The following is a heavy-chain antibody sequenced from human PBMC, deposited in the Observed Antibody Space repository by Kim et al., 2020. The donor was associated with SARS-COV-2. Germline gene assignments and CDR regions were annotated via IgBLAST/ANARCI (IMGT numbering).Heavy chain of an antibody. CDR1: GFTFSSYA. J-gene: IGHJ4*02. CDR2: ISYDGSNK. D-gene: IGHD1-26*01. V-gene: IGHV3-30*04. CDR3: ASTKPRDSGDY. Sequence: GGSLRLSCAASGFTFSSYAMHWVRQAPGKGLEWVAVISYDGSNKYYADSVKGRFTISRDNSKNTLYLQMNSLRAEDTAVYYCASTKPRDSGDYWGQGTLVTVSS.